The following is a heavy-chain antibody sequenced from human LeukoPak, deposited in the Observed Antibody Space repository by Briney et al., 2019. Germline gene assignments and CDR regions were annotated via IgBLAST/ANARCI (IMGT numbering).Heavy chain of an antibody. J-gene: IGHJ3*02. V-gene: IGHV1-2*04. D-gene: IGHD3-10*01. CDR1: GYTFTGYY. Sequence: GASVKVSCKASGYTFTGYYMHWVRQAPGQGLEWMGWINPNSGGTNYAQKFQGWVTMTRDTSISTAYMELSRLRSDDTAVYYCARGPYGSRTSGEAFDIWGQGTMVTVSS. CDR2: INPNSGGT. CDR3: ARGPYGSRTSGEAFDI.